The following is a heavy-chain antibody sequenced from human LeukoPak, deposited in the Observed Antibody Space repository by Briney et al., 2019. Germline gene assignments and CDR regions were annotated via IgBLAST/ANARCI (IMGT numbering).Heavy chain of an antibody. CDR1: GYTFTSYY. V-gene: IGHV1-46*01. D-gene: IGHD6-13*01. CDR3: ARSLGAAAGYYYYYYMDV. J-gene: IGHJ6*03. CDR2: INPSGGST. Sequence: GASVKVSCKASGYTFTSYYMHWVRQAHGQGLEWMGIINPSGGSTSYAQKFQGRVTMTRDMSTSTVYMELSSLRSEDTAVYYCARSLGAAAGYYYYYYMDVWGKGTTVTVSS.